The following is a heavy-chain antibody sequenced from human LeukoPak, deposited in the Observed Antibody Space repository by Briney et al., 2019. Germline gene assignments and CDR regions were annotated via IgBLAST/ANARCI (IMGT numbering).Heavy chain of an antibody. CDR1: GYTFTSYG. Sequence: ASVKVSCKASGYTFTSYGISWVRQAPGQGLEWMGWISAYNGNKNYAQKLQGRVTMTTDTSTRTAYMELRSLRSDGTAVYYCARVAIIVRGLNWFDPWGQGTLVTVSS. D-gene: IGHD2-8*01. V-gene: IGHV1-18*01. CDR3: ARVAIIVRGLNWFDP. CDR2: ISAYNGNK. J-gene: IGHJ5*02.